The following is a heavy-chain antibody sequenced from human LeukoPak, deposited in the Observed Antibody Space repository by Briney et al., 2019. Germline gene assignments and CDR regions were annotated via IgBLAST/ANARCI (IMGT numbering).Heavy chain of an antibody. CDR3: AKDRGGTGDFDY. V-gene: IGHV1-69*05. CDR1: GGTFSSYA. CDR2: IIPIFGTA. D-gene: IGHD3-10*01. Sequence: ASVKVSCKASGGTFSSYAISWVRQAPGQGLEWMGGIIPIFGTANYAQKFQGRVTITRDPSATTAYMELSSLRSEDMAVYYCAKDRGGTGDFDYWGQGTLVTGSS. J-gene: IGHJ4*02.